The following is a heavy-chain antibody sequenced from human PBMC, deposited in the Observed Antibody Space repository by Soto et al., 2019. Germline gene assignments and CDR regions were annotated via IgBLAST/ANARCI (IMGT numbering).Heavy chain of an antibody. CDR2: FNTGNGDT. D-gene: IGHD3-22*01. V-gene: IGHV1-3*04. J-gene: IGHJ4*02. CDR3: ARVVPLYDRTSPLDY. CDR1: GYTFTRCA. Sequence: ASVKVSCKASGYTFTRCAMHWLRQAPGQRLEWMGWFNTGNGDTKYSQKFQGRVTLTGDTSASTASMELSGLRSADTAVYYCARVVPLYDRTSPLDYWGQGTLVTVSS.